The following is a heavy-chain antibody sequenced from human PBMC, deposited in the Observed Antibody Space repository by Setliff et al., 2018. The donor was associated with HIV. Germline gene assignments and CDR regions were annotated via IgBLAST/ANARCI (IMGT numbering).Heavy chain of an antibody. V-gene: IGHV4-61*01. CDR2: ISHSGGT. Sequence: SETLSLTCTVSGGSISSGSYYWSWIRQAPGKGLEWIGCISHSGGTQYNPSLMSRLTMSVDSSKNQFSLSLSSVTAADTAVYYCARLPDINSWPLDYWARGTLVTVSS. J-gene: IGHJ4*02. CDR3: ARLPDINSWPLDY. CDR1: GGSISSGSYY. D-gene: IGHD6-13*01.